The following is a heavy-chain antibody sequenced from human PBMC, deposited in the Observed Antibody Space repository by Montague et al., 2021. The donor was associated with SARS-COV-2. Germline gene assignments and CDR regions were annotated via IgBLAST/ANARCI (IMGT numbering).Heavy chain of an antibody. CDR3: ARDFRLQLWQTNYYFGL. CDR2: IYDTGNT. CDR1: GGSISGYY. V-gene: IGHV4-59*01. D-gene: IGHD5-18*01. Sequence: SETLSLTCTVSGGSISGYYWSWIRQPPGKGPEWIGNIYDTGNTNYNPSLKSRGTISEDTSKNQFSLRLTSVTAADTAVYYCARDFRLQLWQTNYYFGLWGRGTLVSVSS. J-gene: IGHJ2*01.